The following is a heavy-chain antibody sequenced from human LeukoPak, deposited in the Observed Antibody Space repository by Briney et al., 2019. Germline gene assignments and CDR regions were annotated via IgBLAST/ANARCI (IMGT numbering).Heavy chain of an antibody. Sequence: GGSLRLSCAASGFTFSSYRMNWVRQAPGKGLEWVSSISSSSSYIYYADSVKGRFTISRDNAKNSLYLQMNSLRAEDTAVYYCARDQFSRYSSGWYFDYWGQGTLVTVSS. CDR1: GFTFSSYR. D-gene: IGHD6-19*01. V-gene: IGHV3-21*01. CDR2: ISSSSSYI. CDR3: ARDQFSRYSSGWYFDY. J-gene: IGHJ4*02.